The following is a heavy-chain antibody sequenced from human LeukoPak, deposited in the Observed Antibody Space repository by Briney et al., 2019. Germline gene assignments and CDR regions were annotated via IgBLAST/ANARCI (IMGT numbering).Heavy chain of an antibody. V-gene: IGHV4-4*07. D-gene: IGHD6-13*01. CDR3: ARDGSSSWPFDF. CDR2: ISTGGST. Sequence: PSETLSLTCTVSGGSMRNYFWNWVRQPAGEGLEWIGRISTGGSTDYNPSLESRLTMSVDTSKNQFSLRLSSVTAADTAAYYCARDGSSSWPFDFWGQGTLVTVSS. J-gene: IGHJ4*02. CDR1: GGSMRNYF.